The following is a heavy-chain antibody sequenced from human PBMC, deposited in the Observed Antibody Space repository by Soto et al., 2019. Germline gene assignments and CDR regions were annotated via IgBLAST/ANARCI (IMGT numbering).Heavy chain of an antibody. CDR1: GDSINSYY. D-gene: IGHD1-26*01. CDR3: ARQGYGALRGLVDV. Sequence: QVLLQESGPGLVKPSETLSLSCTVSGDSINSYYWSWIRQPPGKEMEWIGYASHIWGSAYNPSLQNRVAISIDTSKSQFSLELTSVIATDAAVYYCARQGYGALRGLVDVWGQGTTVTVSS. J-gene: IGHJ6*02. CDR2: ASHIWGS. V-gene: IGHV4-59*08.